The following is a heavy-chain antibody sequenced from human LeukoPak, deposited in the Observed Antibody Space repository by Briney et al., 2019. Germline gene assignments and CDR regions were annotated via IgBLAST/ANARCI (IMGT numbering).Heavy chain of an antibody. CDR2: IRYDGTNK. CDR3: AKGHYYGSGSRNYYYYMDV. D-gene: IGHD3-10*01. J-gene: IGHJ6*03. Sequence: GGSLRCYCAASGFTFSSYGMHWVRQAPGQGLEGVAFIRYDGTNKYYADSVKGRFTISRDNSKNTLYLQMNSLRAEDTAVYYCAKGHYYGSGSRNYYYYMDVWGKGTTVTVSS. CDR1: GFTFSSYG. V-gene: IGHV3-30*02.